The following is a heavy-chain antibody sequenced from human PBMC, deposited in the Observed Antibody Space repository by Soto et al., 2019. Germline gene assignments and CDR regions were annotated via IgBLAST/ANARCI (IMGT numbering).Heavy chain of an antibody. CDR3: AALNTARVRTVGY. CDR2: VKQDGSEE. J-gene: IGHJ4*02. V-gene: IGHV3-7*01. D-gene: IGHD5-18*01. CDR1: GYSISTYW. Sequence: EVQLVESGGGLVQPGGSLRLSCAASGYSISTYWMSWVRQAPGKGLEWVANVKQDGSEEYYVDSVKGRFTISRDNAKNSLYLKITSLGARTTVLYYWAALNTARVRTVGYWGQGTLVTVSS.